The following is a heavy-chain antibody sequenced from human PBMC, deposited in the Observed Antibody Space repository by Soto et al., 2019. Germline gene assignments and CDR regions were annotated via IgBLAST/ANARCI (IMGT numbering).Heavy chain of an antibody. D-gene: IGHD6-13*01. J-gene: IGHJ4*02. Sequence: QLQLQESGPGLVKPSETLSLTCTVSGGSISSSSYYWGWIRQPPGKGLEWIGSIYYRGSTYYNPSPKSRVTRPVDTSKNQFSLKLSSVTAADTAVYYCARRGSSSWYGYWGQGTLVTVSS. V-gene: IGHV4-39*01. CDR3: ARRGSSSWYGY. CDR1: GGSISSSSYY. CDR2: IYYRGST.